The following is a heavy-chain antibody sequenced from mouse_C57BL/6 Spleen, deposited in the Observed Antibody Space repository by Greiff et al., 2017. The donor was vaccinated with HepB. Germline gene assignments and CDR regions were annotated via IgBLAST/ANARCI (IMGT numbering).Heavy chain of an antibody. CDR3: ARDEPYDYDVMDY. Sequence: VQLQQSGAELAKPGASVKLSCKASGYTFTSYWMHWVKQRPGQGLEWIGYINPSSGYTKYNQKFKDKDTLTADKSSSTAYMQLSRLTYVESAVYYCARDEPYDYDVMDYWGQGTSVTVSS. CDR2: INPSSGYT. J-gene: IGHJ4*01. CDR1: GYTFTSYW. V-gene: IGHV1-7*01.